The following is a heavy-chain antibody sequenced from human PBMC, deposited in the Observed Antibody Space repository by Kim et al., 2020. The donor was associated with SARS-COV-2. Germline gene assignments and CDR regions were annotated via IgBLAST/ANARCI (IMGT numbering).Heavy chain of an antibody. Sequence: ASVKVSCQASGYTFTSYYMHWVRQAPGQGLEWMGIINPSGGSTSYAQKFQGRVTMTRDTSTSTVYMELSSLRSEDTAVYYCARVTRTGRIAAAGPPRDAFDIWGQGTMVTVSS. J-gene: IGHJ3*02. CDR2: INPSGGST. D-gene: IGHD6-13*01. CDR1: GYTFTSYY. CDR3: ARVTRTGRIAAAGPPRDAFDI. V-gene: IGHV1-46*01.